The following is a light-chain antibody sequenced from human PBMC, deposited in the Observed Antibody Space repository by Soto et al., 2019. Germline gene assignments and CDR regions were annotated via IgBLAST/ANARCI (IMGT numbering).Light chain of an antibody. CDR2: DVS. Sequence: QTVVTQPASMSGSPGQSVTISCAGTSNDIGGYNYVSWYQHHPGTAPKLIIYDVSSRPSGVSHLFSGSKSGNTASLTISGLQAEDEADYYCSSFSVASPLFGTGTQLTVL. J-gene: IGLJ6*01. CDR3: SSFSVASPL. V-gene: IGLV2-14*01. CDR1: SNDIGGYNY.